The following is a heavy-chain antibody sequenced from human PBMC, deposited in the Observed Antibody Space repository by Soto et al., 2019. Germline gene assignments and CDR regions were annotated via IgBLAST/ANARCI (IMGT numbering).Heavy chain of an antibody. J-gene: IGHJ5*02. CDR1: GFTFSSYA. Sequence: GGSLRLSCAASGFTFSSYAMSWVRQAPGKGLEWVSAISGSGGSTYYADSVKGRFTISRDNSKNTLYLQMNSLRAEDTAVYYCACIVVVVAAKNWFDPWGQGTLVTVSS. CDR3: ACIVVVVAAKNWFDP. CDR2: ISGSGGST. V-gene: IGHV3-23*01. D-gene: IGHD2-15*01.